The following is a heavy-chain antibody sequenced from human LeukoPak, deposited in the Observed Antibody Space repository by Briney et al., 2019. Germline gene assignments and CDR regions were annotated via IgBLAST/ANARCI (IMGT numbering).Heavy chain of an antibody. CDR1: GGSLSSSSYY. J-gene: IGHJ4*02. D-gene: IGHD3-10*01. CDR3: ARQANIVLWFGELGNYFDY. Sequence: SETLSLTCTVSGGSLSSSSYYWGWLRQPPGRGLEWIGSIYYSGRTYYNPSLKSRVIISEDTSKNQCSLKRSAVTAADTAVYYCARQANIVLWFGELGNYFDYWGQGTLVTVSS. CDR2: IYYSGRT. V-gene: IGHV4-39*01.